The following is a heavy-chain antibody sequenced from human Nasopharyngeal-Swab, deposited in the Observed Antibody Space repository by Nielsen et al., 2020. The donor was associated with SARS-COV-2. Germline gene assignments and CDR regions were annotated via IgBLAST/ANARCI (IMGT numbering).Heavy chain of an antibody. CDR2: IFYSGST. Sequence: SETLSLTCSVSGASISNRTYYWSWIRQPPGKGLEWIGHIFYSGSTTYNPSLRSRVTISVDTSKNQFSLRLGSVTAADTAVYFCARRGNSYGGNWFDSWGLGSLVVVSS. D-gene: IGHD2/OR15-2a*01. V-gene: IGHV4-61*01. CDR1: GASISNRTYY. J-gene: IGHJ5*01. CDR3: ARRGNSYGGNWFDS.